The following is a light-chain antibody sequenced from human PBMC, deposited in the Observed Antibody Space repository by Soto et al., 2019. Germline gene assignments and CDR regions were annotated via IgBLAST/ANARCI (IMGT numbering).Light chain of an antibody. CDR3: CSYAGSSTFV. CDR2: EGT. Sequence: QSVLTQPASVSGPPGQSITISCTRTSSDVGSYNLVSWYQQHPGKAPKLMIYEGTKRPSGVSNRFSGSQSGNTASLTISGLQAEDEADYYCCSYAGSSTFVFGAGTKLTVL. CDR1: SSDVGSYNL. V-gene: IGLV2-23*01. J-gene: IGLJ1*01.